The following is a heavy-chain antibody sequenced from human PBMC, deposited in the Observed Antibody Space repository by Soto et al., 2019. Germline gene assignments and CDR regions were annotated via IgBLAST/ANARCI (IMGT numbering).Heavy chain of an antibody. CDR2: IYYSGST. CDR3: ARVVRGNSEYYYYYVMDV. V-gene: IGHV4-39*07. D-gene: IGHD2-21*02. J-gene: IGHJ6*01. CDR1: GGSISSSSYY. Sequence: PSETLSLTCTVSGGSISSSSYYWGWIRQPPGKGLEWIGKIYYSGSTNYNPSLKSRVTISVDKSKNQFSLKLSSVTAADTAVYYCARVVRGNSEYYYYYVMDVWGQGTTVNVSS.